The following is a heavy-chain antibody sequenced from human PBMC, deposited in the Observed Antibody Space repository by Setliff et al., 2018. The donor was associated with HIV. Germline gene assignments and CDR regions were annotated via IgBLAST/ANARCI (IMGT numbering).Heavy chain of an antibody. CDR2: SRSKAYGGTT. V-gene: IGHV3-49*04. D-gene: IGHD3-22*01. J-gene: IGHJ3*02. CDR1: GFTFGDYA. CDR3: TRDLTEDYYDSSGFDAFDI. Sequence: GGSLRLSCTASGFTFGDYAMSWVRQAPGKGLEWVGFSRSKAYGGTTEYAASVKGRFTISRDDSKSIAYLQMNSLKTEDTAVYYCTRDLTEDYYDSSGFDAFDIWGQGTMVTV.